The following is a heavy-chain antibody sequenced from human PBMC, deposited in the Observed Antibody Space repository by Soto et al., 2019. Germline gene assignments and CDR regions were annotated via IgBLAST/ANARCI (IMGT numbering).Heavy chain of an antibody. CDR3: ARGVKGSSWYGGANYYYYGMDV. J-gene: IGHJ6*02. D-gene: IGHD6-13*01. CDR2: FYYSGST. V-gene: IGHV4-39*01. CDR1: GGSISSSSYY. Sequence: SETLSLTCNVSGGSISSSSYYWGWIRQPPGKGLEWIGSFYYSGSTNYNPSLKSRVTISVDTSKNQFSLKLSSVTAADTAVYYCARGVKGSSWYGGANYYYYGMDVWGQGTTVTVSS.